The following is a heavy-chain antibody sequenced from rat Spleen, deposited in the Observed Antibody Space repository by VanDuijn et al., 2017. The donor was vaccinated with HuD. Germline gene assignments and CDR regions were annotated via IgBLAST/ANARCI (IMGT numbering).Heavy chain of an antibody. J-gene: IGHJ2*01. CDR3: TRGPYYRDSSLNWFAY. CDR2: ITNTGGST. Sequence: EVQLVESGGGLVQPGRSLKLSCVASGFTFNNYWMTWIRQAPGKGLEWVASITNTGGSTYYPDSVKGRFTISRDNAKSTLYLQMNSLRSEDTATYYCTRGPYYRDSSLNWFAYWGQGVMVTVSS. D-gene: IGHD1-2*01. V-gene: IGHV5-31*01. CDR1: GFTFNNYW.